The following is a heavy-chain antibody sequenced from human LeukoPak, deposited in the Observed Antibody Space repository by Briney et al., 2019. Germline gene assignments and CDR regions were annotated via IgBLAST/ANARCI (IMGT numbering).Heavy chain of an antibody. D-gene: IGHD3-16*01. CDR1: GFTFSSYW. CDR2: IKQDGSEK. Sequence: PGGSLRLSCAASGFTFSSYWMSWVRQAPGKGLEWVANIKQDGSEKYYVDSVKGRFTISRDNAKNSLYLQMNSLRAEDTAVYYCARWDETALGGAFDIWGQGTMVTVSS. CDR3: ARWDETALGGAFDI. J-gene: IGHJ3*02. V-gene: IGHV3-7*01.